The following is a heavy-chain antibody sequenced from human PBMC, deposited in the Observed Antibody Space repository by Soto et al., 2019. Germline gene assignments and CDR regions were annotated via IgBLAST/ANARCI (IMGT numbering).Heavy chain of an antibody. D-gene: IGHD5-12*01. CDR1: GYSFVSYW. J-gene: IGHJ4*02. V-gene: IGHV5-51*01. CDR3: ARTDGYEIEY. CDR2: IYPGDSDS. Sequence: GESLKISCKGSGYSFVSYWIAWVRQRPGKGLEWMGIIYPGDSDSTYSPSFQGQVTLSVDKSINTVFLQWSSLEASDTAMYYCARTDGYEIEYWGQGTQVTVSS.